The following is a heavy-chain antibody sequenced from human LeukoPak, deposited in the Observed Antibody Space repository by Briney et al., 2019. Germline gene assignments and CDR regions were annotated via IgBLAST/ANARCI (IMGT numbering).Heavy chain of an antibody. CDR1: GFTFSSYS. J-gene: IGHJ4*02. CDR3: ARAMSSTSCCVMGY. D-gene: IGHD2-2*01. Sequence: GGSLRLSCAASGFTFSSYSLNWVRQAPGKGLEWVSSISSSSSYVYYADSVKGRFTISRDNAKNSLYLQMNSLRAEDTAVYYCARAMSSTSCCVMGYWGQGTLVTVSS. CDR2: ISSSSSYV. V-gene: IGHV3-21*01.